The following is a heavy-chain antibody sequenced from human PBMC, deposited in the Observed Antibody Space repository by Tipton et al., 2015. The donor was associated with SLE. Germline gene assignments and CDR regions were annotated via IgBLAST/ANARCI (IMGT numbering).Heavy chain of an antibody. D-gene: IGHD5-24*01. V-gene: IGHV4-39*01. J-gene: IGHJ2*01. CDR2: IYYSGST. CDR1: GGSISSSNYY. CDR3: ARPGMAERYFDL. Sequence: GLVKPSETLSLTCTVSGGSISSSNYYWGWIRQPPGKGLEWIGSIYYSGSTYYNPSLKSRVTISVDTSKNQFSLKLSSVTAADTAVYYCARPGMAERYFDLWGRGTLVTVSS.